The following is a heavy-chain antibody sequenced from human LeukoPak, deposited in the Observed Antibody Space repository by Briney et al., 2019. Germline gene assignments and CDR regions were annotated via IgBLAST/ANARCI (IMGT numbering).Heavy chain of an antibody. CDR2: IYYSRRN. D-gene: IGHD1-26*01. V-gene: IGHV4-39*01. CDR3: ARVGQSLDEVDY. J-gene: IGHJ4*02. Sequence: PSETLSLTCTVSGGSISSSSYYWGWIRQPPGKGLEWIGSIYYSRRNYYNPSLKSRVTISVDTSKNQFSLKLSSVTAADTAAYYCARVGQSLDEVDYWGQGTLVTVSP. CDR1: GGSISSSSYY.